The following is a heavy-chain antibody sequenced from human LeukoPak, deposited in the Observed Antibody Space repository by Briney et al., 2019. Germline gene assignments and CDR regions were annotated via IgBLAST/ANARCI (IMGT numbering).Heavy chain of an antibody. CDR1: GFTVSSNY. Sequence: GGSLRLSCAASGFTVSSNYINWVRQAPGKGLEWVSYISSSGSTIYYADSVKGRFTISRDNAKNSLYLQMNSLRAEDTAVYYCAKFPIVVVPAAGYWGQGTLVTVSS. CDR2: ISSSGSTI. D-gene: IGHD2-2*01. V-gene: IGHV3-11*01. J-gene: IGHJ4*02. CDR3: AKFPIVVVPAAGY.